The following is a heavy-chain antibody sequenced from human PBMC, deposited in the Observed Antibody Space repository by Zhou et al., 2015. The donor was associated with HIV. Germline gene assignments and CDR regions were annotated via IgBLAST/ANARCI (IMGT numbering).Heavy chain of an antibody. J-gene: IGHJ4*02. D-gene: IGHD1-26*01. CDR1: GGTFSSYA. V-gene: IGHV1-69*01. CDR2: IIPIFGTA. Sequence: QVQLVQSGAEVKKPGSSVKVSCKASGGTFSSYAISWVRQAPGQGLEWMGGIIPIFGTANYAQKFQGRVTITADESTSTAYMELSSLRSEDTAVYYCARDPIQPGTRIVGATTGDYWGQGTLVTVSS. CDR3: ARDPIQPGTRIVGATTGDY.